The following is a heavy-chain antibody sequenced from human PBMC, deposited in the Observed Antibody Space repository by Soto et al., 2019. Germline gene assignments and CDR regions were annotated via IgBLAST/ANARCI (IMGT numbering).Heavy chain of an antibody. CDR1: GYTFTSYG. D-gene: IGHD1-1*01. Sequence: QVHLVQSGAEVKKPGASVQVSCKASGYTFTSYGITWVRQAPEQGLEWMGWISAHNGNTDYAQQLQGRVIVTRDTATSTAYMVLRSLIADVTAVYYCARGRYGDYWGQGALVTVSS. CDR3: ARGRYGDY. V-gene: IGHV1-18*01. CDR2: ISAHNGNT. J-gene: IGHJ4*02.